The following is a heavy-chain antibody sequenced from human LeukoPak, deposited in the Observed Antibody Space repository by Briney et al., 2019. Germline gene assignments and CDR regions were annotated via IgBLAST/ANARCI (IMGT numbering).Heavy chain of an antibody. Sequence: ASVKVSCKASGYTFTGYYMHWVRQAPGQGLEWMGWINPNSGGTNYAQKFQGRVTMTRDTSISTAYMELSRLRSDDTAVYYCARDDGPGIDWFDPWGQGTLVTVSS. J-gene: IGHJ5*02. V-gene: IGHV1-2*02. CDR1: GYTFTGYY. CDR2: INPNSGGT. CDR3: ARDDGPGIDWFDP. D-gene: IGHD3-10*01.